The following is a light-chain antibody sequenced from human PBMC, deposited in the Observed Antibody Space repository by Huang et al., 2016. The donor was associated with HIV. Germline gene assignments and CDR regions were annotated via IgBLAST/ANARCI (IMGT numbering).Light chain of an antibody. CDR3: QQYYSYPRLT. CDR1: QGISSY. CDR2: AAS. J-gene: IGKJ4*01. V-gene: IGKV1-8*01. Sequence: AIRITQPPSSLSASTGDRVTSTVRASQGISSYLAWYQQKPGKAPKLLIYAASTLQSGVPSRFSGSGSGTDFTLTISCLQSEDFATYYCQQYYSYPRLTFGGGTKVEIK.